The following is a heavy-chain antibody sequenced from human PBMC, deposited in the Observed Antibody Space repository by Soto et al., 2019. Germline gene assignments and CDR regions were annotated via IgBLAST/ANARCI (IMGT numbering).Heavy chain of an antibody. J-gene: IGHJ2*01. D-gene: IGHD4-4*01. Sequence: GSLRLSCAASVFTLSTYDMHWVRQAPGKGLEWVSAIDIAGDTYYPDSVKGRFSISRETAKNSLYLQMNSLRAGDTAVYYCARSARWLQSRYFALWGRGTLVTVSS. CDR3: ARSARWLQSRYFAL. CDR1: VFTLSTYD. CDR2: IDIAGDT. V-gene: IGHV3-13*01.